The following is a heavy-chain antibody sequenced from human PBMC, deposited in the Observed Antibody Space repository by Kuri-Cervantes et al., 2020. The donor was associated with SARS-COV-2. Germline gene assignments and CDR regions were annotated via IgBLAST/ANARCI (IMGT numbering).Heavy chain of an antibody. CDR2: INPNSGGT. CDR3: AKSGYDFPNPHDAFDI. D-gene: IGHD5-12*01. Sequence: ASVKVSCKASGYTFTGYYMHWVRQAPGQGLEWMGWINPNSGGTNYAQKFQGRVTMTRDTSISTAYMELSRLRSDDTAVYYCAKSGYDFPNPHDAFDIWGQGTMVTVSS. J-gene: IGHJ3*02. V-gene: IGHV1-2*02. CDR1: GYTFTGYY.